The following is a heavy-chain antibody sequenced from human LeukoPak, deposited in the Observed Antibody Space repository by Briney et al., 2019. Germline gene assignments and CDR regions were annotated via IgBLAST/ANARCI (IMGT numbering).Heavy chain of an antibody. CDR2: IYSGGST. V-gene: IGHV3-53*01. Sequence: GGSLRLYCAASGFTVSSNYMSWVRQAPGKGLEWVSVIYSGGSTYYADSVKGRFTISRDNSKNTLYLQMNSLRAEDTAVYYCARIHHYGCKFDYWGQGTLVTVSS. CDR3: ARIHHYGCKFDY. D-gene: IGHD4-23*01. J-gene: IGHJ4*02. CDR1: GFTVSSNY.